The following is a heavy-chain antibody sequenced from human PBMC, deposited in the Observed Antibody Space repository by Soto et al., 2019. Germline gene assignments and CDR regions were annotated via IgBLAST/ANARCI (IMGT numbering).Heavy chain of an antibody. CDR2: ISYDGSNK. J-gene: IGHJ6*02. V-gene: IGHV3-30-3*01. CDR3: ATEGSSPYWYYGMDV. CDR1: GFTVSSYA. D-gene: IGHD2-15*01. Sequence: QVQLVESGGGVVQPGRSLRLSCRGSGFTVSSYAMHWDRQTPGKGLEWVAVISYDGSNKYYADSVKGRSTISRDNSMNTLYLQMNSLRAEDTAVSYCATEGSSPYWYYGMDVWGQGTTVTVSS.